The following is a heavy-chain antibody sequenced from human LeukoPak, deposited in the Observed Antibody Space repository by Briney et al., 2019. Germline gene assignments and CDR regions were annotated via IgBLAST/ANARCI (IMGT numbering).Heavy chain of an antibody. J-gene: IGHJ4*02. CDR2: ISGSGGST. CDR3: ARDVDYGDPGDY. CDR1: GFTFSSYA. V-gene: IGHV3-23*01. D-gene: IGHD4-17*01. Sequence: PGGSLRLSCAASGFTFSSYAMSWVRQAPGKGLEWVSAISGSGGSTYYADSVKGRFTISRDNSKNTLYLQMSSLRAEDTAVYYCARDVDYGDPGDYWGQGTLVTVSS.